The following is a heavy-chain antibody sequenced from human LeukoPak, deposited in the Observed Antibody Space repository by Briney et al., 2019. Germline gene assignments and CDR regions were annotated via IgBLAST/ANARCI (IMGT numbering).Heavy chain of an antibody. CDR3: ARDTNNGLDV. J-gene: IGHJ6*02. CDR2: ISSSGRLM. D-gene: IGHD1-14*01. Sequence: GGSLRLSCAASGFTFSDYYINWIRRAPGKGLEWVSHISSSGRLMQYADSVKGRFTITRDNAQNFMSLQMNSLKPEDTAVYYCARDTNNGLDVWGRGTTVTVSS. CDR1: GFTFSDYY. V-gene: IGHV3-11*01.